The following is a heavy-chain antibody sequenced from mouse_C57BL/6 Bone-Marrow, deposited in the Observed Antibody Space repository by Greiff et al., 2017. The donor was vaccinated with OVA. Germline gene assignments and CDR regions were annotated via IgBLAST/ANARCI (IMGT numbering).Heavy chain of an antibody. J-gene: IGHJ4*01. D-gene: IGHD2-5*01. CDR2: ISYDGSN. CDR1: GYSITSGYY. V-gene: IGHV3-6*01. CDR3: ARNAYYSNYDYYAMDY. Sequence: EVKLMESGPGLVKPSQSLSLTCSVTGYSITSGYYWNWIRQFPGNKLEWMGYISYDGSNNYNPSLKNRISITRDTSTNQFFLKLNSVTTEDTATYYCARNAYYSNYDYYAMDYWGQGTSVTVSS.